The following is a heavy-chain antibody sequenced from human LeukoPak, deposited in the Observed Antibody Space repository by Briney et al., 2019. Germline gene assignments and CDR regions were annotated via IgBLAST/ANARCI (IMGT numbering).Heavy chain of an antibody. CDR3: ARGYYDSSGLLDY. CDR1: GGSISSYY. Sequence: SETLSLTCTVSGGSISSYYWSWIRQPPGKGLEWIGYIYYSGSTNYNPSLKSRVTISVDTSKNQFSLKLSSATAADTAVYYCARGYYDSSGLLDYWGQGTLVTVSS. V-gene: IGHV4-59*01. J-gene: IGHJ4*02. D-gene: IGHD3-22*01. CDR2: IYYSGST.